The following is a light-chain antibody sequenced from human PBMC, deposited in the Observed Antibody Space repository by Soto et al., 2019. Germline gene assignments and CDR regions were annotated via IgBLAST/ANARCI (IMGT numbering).Light chain of an antibody. CDR3: QQYDNLPFT. Sequence: DIQMTQSPSSLSASVGDRVTITCQASQDISNYLNWYQQKPGKAPKLPIYEASNLETGVPSRFSGSGSGTDFTFTISSLQPEDIATYYCQQYDNLPFTFGPGAKVDIK. CDR1: QDISNY. J-gene: IGKJ3*01. CDR2: EAS. V-gene: IGKV1-33*01.